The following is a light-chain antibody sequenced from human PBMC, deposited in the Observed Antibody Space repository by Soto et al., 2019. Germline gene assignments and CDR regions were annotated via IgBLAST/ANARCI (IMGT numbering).Light chain of an antibody. Sequence: QSALTQPASVSGSPGQSITISCTGTRSDVGGYNYVSWYQQHPGKAPRLLIYDVTDRPSGVSARFSGSKSGNTASLNISGLQAEDEAHYHCRSYSSYNTQWLFGGGTKLTVL. J-gene: IGLJ3*02. CDR3: RSYSSYNTQWL. V-gene: IGLV2-14*03. CDR1: RSDVGGYNY. CDR2: DVT.